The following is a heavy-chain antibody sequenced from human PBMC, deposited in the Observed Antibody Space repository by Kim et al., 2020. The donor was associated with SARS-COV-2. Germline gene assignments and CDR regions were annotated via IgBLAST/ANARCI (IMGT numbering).Heavy chain of an antibody. CDR3: ARDTIFGVVNAYYYYYYGMDV. Sequence: SVKVSCKASGDTFSSYAISWVRQAPGQGLEWMGGMIPISGTANYAQKFQGRVTITADESTSTAYMELSSLRSEDTAVYYCARDTIFGVVNAYYYYYYGMDVWGQGTTVTVSS. CDR1: GDTFSSYA. CDR2: MIPISGTA. D-gene: IGHD3-3*01. J-gene: IGHJ6*02. V-gene: IGHV1-69*13.